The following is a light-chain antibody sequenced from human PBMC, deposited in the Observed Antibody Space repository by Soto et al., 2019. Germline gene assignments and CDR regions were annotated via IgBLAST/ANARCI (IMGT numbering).Light chain of an antibody. CDR3: SSYTSSSPLYV. Sequence: ALTQPASVSGSPGQSITISCTGTSSDVGGYNYVSWYQQHPGKAPKLMIYEVSNRPSGVSNRFSGSKSGNTASLTISGLQAEDEADYYCSSYTSSSPLYVFGTGTKVTVL. V-gene: IGLV2-14*01. J-gene: IGLJ1*01. CDR2: EVS. CDR1: SSDVGGYNY.